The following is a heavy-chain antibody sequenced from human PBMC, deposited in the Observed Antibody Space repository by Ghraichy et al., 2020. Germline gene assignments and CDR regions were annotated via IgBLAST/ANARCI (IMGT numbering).Heavy chain of an antibody. J-gene: IGHJ3*02. CDR3: ATIRTGARAFDI. CDR2: INPNSGGT. Sequence: ASVKVSCKASGYTFTGYYMHWVRQAPGQGLEWMGRINPNSGGTNYAQKFQGRVTMTRDTSISTAYMELSRLRSDDTAVYYCATIRTGARAFDIWGQGTMVTVSS. V-gene: IGHV1-2*06. D-gene: IGHD3-9*01. CDR1: GYTFTGYY.